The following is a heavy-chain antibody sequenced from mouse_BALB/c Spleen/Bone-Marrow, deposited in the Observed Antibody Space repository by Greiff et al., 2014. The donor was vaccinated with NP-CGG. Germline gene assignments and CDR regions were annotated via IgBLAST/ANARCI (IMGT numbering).Heavy chain of an antibody. CDR1: GYTFTDYY. CDR3: ARGGYYRYDGFAY. J-gene: IGHJ3*01. Sequence: VQLQQSGAELARPGASVKLSCKASGYTFTDYYINWVRRRTGQGLEWIGEIYPGNGNTYYNEKFKGKATLTADKSSSTAYTQLSSLTSEDSAVYFCARGGYYRYDGFAYWGQGTLVTVSA. V-gene: IGHV1-77*01. D-gene: IGHD2-14*01. CDR2: IYPGNGNT.